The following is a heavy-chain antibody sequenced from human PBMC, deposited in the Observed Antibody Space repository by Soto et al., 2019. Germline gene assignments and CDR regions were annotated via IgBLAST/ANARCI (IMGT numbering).Heavy chain of an antibody. Sequence: GESLKISCAASGFTFSSYAMHWVRQAPGKGLEWVAVISYDGSNKYYADSVKGRFTISRDNSKNTLYLQMNSLRAEDTAVYYCARGSPGSTMIVVADPAGMDVWGQGTTVTVSS. V-gene: IGHV3-30-3*01. CDR3: ARGSPGSTMIVVADPAGMDV. CDR2: ISYDGSNK. J-gene: IGHJ6*02. CDR1: GFTFSSYA. D-gene: IGHD3-22*01.